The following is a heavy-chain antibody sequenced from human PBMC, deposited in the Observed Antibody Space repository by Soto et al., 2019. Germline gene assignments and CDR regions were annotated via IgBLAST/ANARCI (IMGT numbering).Heavy chain of an antibody. CDR3: TRGSRYSSAFDY. Sequence: QVQLVQSGAEVKKPGASVKVSCKASGYSFTSYYMHWVRQAPGQGLEWMGIINLGGGGAIYAQKYQGRVTRTRNMSTNLVYMELATLRSEHTAAYYCTRGSRYSSAFDYWGQGTLVTVAS. CDR1: GYSFTSYY. CDR2: INLGGGGA. V-gene: IGHV1-46*03. D-gene: IGHD6-25*01. J-gene: IGHJ4*02.